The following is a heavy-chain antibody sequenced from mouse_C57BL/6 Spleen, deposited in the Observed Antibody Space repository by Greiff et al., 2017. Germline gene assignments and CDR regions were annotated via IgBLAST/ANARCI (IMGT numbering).Heavy chain of an antibody. Sequence: QVQLQQPGAELVKPGASVKMSCKASGYTFTSYWITWVKQRPGQGLEWIGDIYPGSGSTNYNEKFKSKATLTVYTSSSTAYMQLSSLTSEDSAVYYCARVLITTVHRFAYWGQGTLVTVSA. J-gene: IGHJ3*01. V-gene: IGHV1-55*01. CDR2: IYPGSGST. CDR1: GYTFTSYW. D-gene: IGHD1-1*01. CDR3: ARVLITTVHRFAY.